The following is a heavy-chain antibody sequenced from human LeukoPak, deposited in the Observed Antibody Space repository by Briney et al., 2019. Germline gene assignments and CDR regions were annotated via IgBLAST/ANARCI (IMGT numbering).Heavy chain of an antibody. J-gene: IGHJ3*02. D-gene: IGHD2-2*01. Sequence: PGGALRLSCAASVLTFSDYYMSWVPEAPGKGLGGGSYISSSSSYTNYAESVKGRFTISRDNAKNSLYLQMNSLRAEDTAVYYCAREGCSSTSCYSRAAFDIWGQGTMVTVSS. CDR2: ISSSSSYT. V-gene: IGHV3-11*06. CDR3: AREGCSSTSCYSRAAFDI. CDR1: VLTFSDYY.